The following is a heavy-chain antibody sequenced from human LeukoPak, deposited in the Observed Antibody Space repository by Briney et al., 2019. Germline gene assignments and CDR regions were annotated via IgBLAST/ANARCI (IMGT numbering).Heavy chain of an antibody. CDR2: ISSSGSTI. CDR1: GFTFSSYE. CDR3: ARRYSDSGNYYYMDV. J-gene: IGHJ6*03. Sequence: PGGSLRLSCAASGFTFSSYEMNWVRQAPGKGLEWVSYISSSGSTIYYADSVKGRFTISRDNAKNSLYLQMNSLRAEDTAVYYCARRYSDSGNYYYMDVWGKGTTVTISS. D-gene: IGHD3-22*01. V-gene: IGHV3-48*03.